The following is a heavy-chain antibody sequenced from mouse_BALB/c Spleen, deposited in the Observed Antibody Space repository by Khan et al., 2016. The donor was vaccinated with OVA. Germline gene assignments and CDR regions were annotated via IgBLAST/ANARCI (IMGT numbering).Heavy chain of an antibody. CDR2: INPHIGET. J-gene: IGHJ2*01. CDR3: TRIYRSDFDY. Sequence: VQLQQSGPELVRPGASVKISCKASGYSFTGYFMNWVMQSHGKSLEWIGRINPHIGETFYNPRFKDKATLTVDESSITAHMELRTLTSEDSAVYYCTRIYRSDFDYWGQGTTLTVSS. D-gene: IGHD1-1*01. CDR1: GYSFTGYF. V-gene: IGHV1-20*01.